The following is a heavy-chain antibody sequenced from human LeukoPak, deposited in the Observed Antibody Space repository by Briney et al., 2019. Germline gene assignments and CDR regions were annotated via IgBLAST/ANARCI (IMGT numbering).Heavy chain of an antibody. Sequence: PSQTLSPTCSVSGYSISSGPYWGWIRQPPGQGLEWIASIYLGGTTYYTPSLKSRVTISVDTSKNQLSLRLSSVTAADTAVYYCATNWSDFDYWGPGTLVTVSS. CDR3: ATNWSDFDY. D-gene: IGHD1-1*01. CDR1: GYSISSGPY. V-gene: IGHV4-38-2*01. CDR2: IYLGGTT. J-gene: IGHJ4*02.